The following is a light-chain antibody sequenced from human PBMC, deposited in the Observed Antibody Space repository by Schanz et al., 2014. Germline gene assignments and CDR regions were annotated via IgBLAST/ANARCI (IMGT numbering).Light chain of an antibody. J-gene: IGLJ3*02. CDR1: NSDVGGYDY. CDR3: CSYAGSFTWV. V-gene: IGLV2-11*01. Sequence: QSALTQPRSVSGSPGQSVTISCTGTNSDVGGYDYVSWYQQHPGKAPKLLIYNVNERPSGVPDRFSGSKSGNTASLTISGLQADDEADYYCCSYAGSFTWVFGGRTKVTVL. CDR2: NVN.